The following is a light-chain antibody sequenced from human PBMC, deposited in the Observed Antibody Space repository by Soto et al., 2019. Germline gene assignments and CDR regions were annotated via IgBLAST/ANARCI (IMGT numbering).Light chain of an antibody. CDR1: QSISSN. CDR2: GAS. CDR3: QHYNNWPPWT. J-gene: IGKJ1*01. V-gene: IGKV3-15*01. Sequence: EIVMTQSPDTLSVSPGERASLSCRASQSISSNLAWYQQNPGQAPRLLIYGASARATGVPARFSGSGSGTEFTLTISSLQSEDFAVYYCQHYNNWPPWTFGQGTKVDIK.